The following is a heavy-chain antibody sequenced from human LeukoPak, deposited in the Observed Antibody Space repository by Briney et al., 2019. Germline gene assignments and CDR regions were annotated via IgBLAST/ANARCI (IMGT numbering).Heavy chain of an antibody. Sequence: GASVKVSCKASGGTFSSYAISWVRQAPGQGLEWMGGIIPIFGTANYAQKFQGRVTITADKSTSTAYMELSSLRSEDTAVYYCARDHCSGGSCYFGETWGQGTLVTVSS. CDR1: GGTFSSYA. CDR3: ARDHCSGGSCYFGET. V-gene: IGHV1-69*06. D-gene: IGHD2-15*01. J-gene: IGHJ5*02. CDR2: IIPIFGTA.